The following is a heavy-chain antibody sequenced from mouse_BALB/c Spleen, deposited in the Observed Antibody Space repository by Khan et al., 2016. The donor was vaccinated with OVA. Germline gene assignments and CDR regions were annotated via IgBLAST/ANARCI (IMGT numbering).Heavy chain of an antibody. CDR2: IDPYYGGA. D-gene: IGHD2-10*02. V-gene: IGHV1-39*01. CDR1: GYSFTGYN. J-gene: IGHJ2*01. CDR3: TRGYGNCVREDVDY. Sequence: VQLQQSGPELEKPGASVKISCKASGYSFTGYNMNWVKQSNGKSLEWIGNIDPYYGGATYNQKFKGKATLTVDKSSSTAYMQLQSLTSEDYAVEYGTRGYGNCVREDVDYWGQGTTRTVAS.